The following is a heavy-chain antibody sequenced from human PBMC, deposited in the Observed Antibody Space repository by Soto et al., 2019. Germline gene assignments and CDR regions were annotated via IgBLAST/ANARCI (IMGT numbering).Heavy chain of an antibody. D-gene: IGHD6-6*01. Sequence: ASVKVSCKASGYTFTGYCMHWVRQAPGQGLECMGWINPDSGGTNYAQKFQGWVTMTRDTSISTAYMELSRLRSDDTALYYCARDIAAKEKNDAFDIWGQGTMVTVSS. J-gene: IGHJ3*02. CDR2: INPDSGGT. CDR1: GYTFTGYC. CDR3: ARDIAAKEKNDAFDI. V-gene: IGHV1-2*04.